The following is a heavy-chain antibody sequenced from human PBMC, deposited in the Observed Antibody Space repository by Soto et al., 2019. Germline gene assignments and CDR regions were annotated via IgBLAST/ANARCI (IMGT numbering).Heavy chain of an antibody. CDR1: GGTFSNYA. Sequence: QVRLVQSGAEVKKPGSSVKVSCKASGGTFSNYAITWLRLAPGQGLEWLGGIIPVFGTVNYAQKFQGRVTITADEYMSTAYMELNRLRSEDTAVYYCARDNPYTNSFGNWFDPWGQGTLVIVS. CDR2: IIPVFGTV. J-gene: IGHJ5*02. V-gene: IGHV1-69*01. D-gene: IGHD6-13*01. CDR3: ARDNPYTNSFGNWFDP.